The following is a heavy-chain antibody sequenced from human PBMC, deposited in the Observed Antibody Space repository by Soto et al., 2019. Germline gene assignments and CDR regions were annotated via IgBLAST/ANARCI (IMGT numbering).Heavy chain of an antibody. V-gene: IGHV3-48*01. J-gene: IGHJ4*02. Sequence: EVQLVESGGGLVQPGGSLRLSCAASGFTFSSYGMNSVRQAPGKGLEWISYIGTSSDTIYYADSVKGRFTISRDNAKNSLYLQMNSLRAEDTATYYCARERFSYGLGRYWGQGTLVTVSS. CDR3: ARERFSYGLGRY. D-gene: IGHD5-18*01. CDR2: IGTSSDTI. CDR1: GFTFSSYG.